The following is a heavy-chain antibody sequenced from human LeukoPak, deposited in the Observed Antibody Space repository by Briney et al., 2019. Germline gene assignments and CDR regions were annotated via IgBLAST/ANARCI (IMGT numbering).Heavy chain of an antibody. J-gene: IGHJ6*02. V-gene: IGHV3-30*18. CDR1: GFTFSSYG. CDR2: ISYDGSNK. CDR3: AKDLQLMVVAATADYYYYGMDV. Sequence: GGSLRLSCAASGFTFSSYGMHWVSQAPGKGLEWVAVISYDGSNKYYADSVKGRFTISRDNSKNTLYLQMNSLRAEDTAVYYCAKDLQLMVVAATADYYYYGMDVWGQGTTVTVSS. D-gene: IGHD2-15*01.